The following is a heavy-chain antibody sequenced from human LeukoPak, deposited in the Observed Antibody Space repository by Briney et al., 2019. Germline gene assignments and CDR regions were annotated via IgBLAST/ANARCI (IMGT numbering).Heavy chain of an antibody. CDR3: AKVPFGDYGGNAAGFDY. CDR2: ISCNSGSI. CDR1: EFTFDDYA. J-gene: IGHJ4*02. V-gene: IGHV3-9*01. D-gene: IGHD4-23*01. Sequence: GGSLRLSCAASEFTFDDYAMHWVRQAPGKGLEWVSGISCNSGSIGYADSVKGRFTISRDNAKNSLYLQMNSLRAEDTALYYCAKVPFGDYGGNAAGFDYWGQGTLVTVSS.